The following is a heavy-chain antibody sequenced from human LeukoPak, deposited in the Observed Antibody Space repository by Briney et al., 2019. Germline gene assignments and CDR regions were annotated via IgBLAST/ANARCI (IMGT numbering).Heavy chain of an antibody. Sequence: GGSLRLSCAASGFTFNDYYMSWIRQAPGKGQEWLSYINIGGTNTHYADSVNGRFTISRDNAKKSLYLEMNNLRAEDTAVYYCATDGAGFDTWGQGVLVTVSS. J-gene: IGHJ5*02. CDR1: GFTFNDYY. CDR2: INIGGTNT. V-gene: IGHV3-11*01. CDR3: ATDGAGFDT.